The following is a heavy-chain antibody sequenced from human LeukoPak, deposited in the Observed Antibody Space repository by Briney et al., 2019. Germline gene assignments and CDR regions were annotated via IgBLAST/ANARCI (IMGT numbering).Heavy chain of an antibody. CDR2: IVRSSGSTT. J-gene: IGHJ3*01. Sequence: GGSLRLSCAASGFTFSDYYMAWIRQAPGRGLEWVSYIVRSSGSTTYYTDSVKGRFTISRDDAKNSLFLQMNSLRAEDTAVYYCARGEDFWSGTDAFDVWGQGTMVTVSS. CDR1: GFTFSDYY. V-gene: IGHV3-11*04. CDR3: ARGEDFWSGTDAFDV. D-gene: IGHD3-3*01.